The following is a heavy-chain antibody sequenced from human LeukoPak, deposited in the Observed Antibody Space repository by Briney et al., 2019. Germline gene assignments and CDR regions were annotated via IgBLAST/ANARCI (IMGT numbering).Heavy chain of an antibody. CDR1: GETFSGFY. V-gene: IGHV4-34*01. J-gene: IGHJ4*02. D-gene: IGHD1-14*01. CDR3: ARLVSQTEPRFDY. CDR2: ISHSGST. Sequence: SETLSLTCAVYGETFSGFYWSWIRQPPGKGLEWIGEISHSGSTTYNLSLKSRVTISVDTSKNQFSLKLMNSQAVADTAVYYCARLVSQTEPRFDYWGQGSLVTVSS.